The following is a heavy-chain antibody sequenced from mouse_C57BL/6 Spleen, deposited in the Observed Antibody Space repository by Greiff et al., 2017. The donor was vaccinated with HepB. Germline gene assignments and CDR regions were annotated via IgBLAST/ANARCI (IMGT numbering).Heavy chain of an antibody. Sequence: QVQLKESGAELAKPGASVKLSCKASGYTFPSYWLHWVKQRPGQGLEWIGYINPSSGYTKYNQKFKDKATLTADKSSSTAYMQLSSLTYEDSAVYYCARSGNSDAMDYWGQGTSVTVSS. J-gene: IGHJ4*01. CDR3: ARSGNSDAMDY. V-gene: IGHV1-7*01. CDR2: INPSSGYT. D-gene: IGHD3-1*01. CDR1: GYTFPSYW.